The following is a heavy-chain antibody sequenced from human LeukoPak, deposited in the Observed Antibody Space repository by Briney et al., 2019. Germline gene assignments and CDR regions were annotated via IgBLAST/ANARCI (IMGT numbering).Heavy chain of an antibody. V-gene: IGHV4-34*01. CDR1: GGSISSGGYY. CDR2: INHSGST. CDR3: ARGLGDSSGYYSSYFDY. Sequence: SETLSLTCAVSGGSISSGGYYWSWIRQPPGKGLEWIGEINHSGSTNYNPSLKSRVTISVDTSKNQFSLKLSSVTAAGTAVYYCARGLGDSSGYYSSYFDYWGQGTLVTVSS. D-gene: IGHD3-22*01. J-gene: IGHJ4*02.